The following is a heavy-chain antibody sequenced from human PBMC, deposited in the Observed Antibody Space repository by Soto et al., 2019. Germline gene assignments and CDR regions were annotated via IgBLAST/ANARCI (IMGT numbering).Heavy chain of an antibody. Sequence: QVRLQESGPGLVKPSETLSLTCTVSGASISNYYWRWIRQPAGQGLECLGRIYASGTTTYNPSLRSRVTMSVDTSKNQFSLNLNSVTAADTAVYYCARESRSELGTVEYWGQGTLVTVSS. J-gene: IGHJ4*02. CDR3: ARESRSELGTVEY. CDR2: IYASGTT. CDR1: GASISNYY. D-gene: IGHD1-1*01. V-gene: IGHV4-4*07.